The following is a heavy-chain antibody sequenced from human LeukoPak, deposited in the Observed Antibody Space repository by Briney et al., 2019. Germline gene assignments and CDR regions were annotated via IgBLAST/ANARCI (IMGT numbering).Heavy chain of an antibody. D-gene: IGHD3-10*01. CDR1: GFTVSSNY. CDR2: IYSGGST. J-gene: IGHJ6*03. V-gene: IGHV3-53*01. Sequence: PGGSLRLSSAASGFTVSSNYMSRVRQAPGKGLEWVSVIYSGGSTYYADSVKGRFTISRDNSKNTLYLQMNSLRAEDTAVYYCARVSPELLYYYYYMDVWGKGTTVTVSS. CDR3: ARVSPELLYYYYYMDV.